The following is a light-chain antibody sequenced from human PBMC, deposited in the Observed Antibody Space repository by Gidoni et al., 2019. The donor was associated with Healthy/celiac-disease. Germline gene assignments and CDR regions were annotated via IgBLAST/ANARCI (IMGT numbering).Light chain of an antibody. V-gene: IGLV3-1*01. CDR3: QAWDSSTVV. CDR1: KLGDKY. J-gene: IGLJ2*01. Sequence: SYELTQPPSVSVSPGQTASITCSGDKLGDKYACWYQQKPGQSPVLVIYQDSKRPSGIPGRFSGSNSGNTATLTIGGTQAMDKADYYCQAWDSSTVVFGGGTKLTVL. CDR2: QDS.